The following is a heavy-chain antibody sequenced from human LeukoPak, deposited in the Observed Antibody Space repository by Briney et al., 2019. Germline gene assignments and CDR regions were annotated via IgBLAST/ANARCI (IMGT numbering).Heavy chain of an antibody. V-gene: IGHV1-8*02. J-gene: IGHJ4*02. Sequence: ASVKVSCKASGGTFSSYAISWVRQATGQGLEWMGWMNPNSGNTGYAQKFQGRVTMTRNTSISTAYMELSSLRSEDTAVYYCARIRYYSSGRYFDYWGQGTLVTVSS. CDR2: MNPNSGNT. D-gene: IGHD6-19*01. CDR1: GGTFSSYA. CDR3: ARIRYYSSGRYFDY.